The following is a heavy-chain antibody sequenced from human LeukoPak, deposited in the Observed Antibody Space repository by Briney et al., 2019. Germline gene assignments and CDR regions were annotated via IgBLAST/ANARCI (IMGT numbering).Heavy chain of an antibody. Sequence: GGALRLSCAASGFTFRSYSMNWVRQAPGKGLEWVSSINSDSNYIYYVDSVQGRFTISRDKAKNSLYLQMNSLRAEDTAVYYCAVAYYYGSGDDFDIWGQGTKVTVSS. CDR3: AVAYYYGSGDDFDI. V-gene: IGHV3-21*01. J-gene: IGHJ3*02. CDR1: GFTFRSYS. D-gene: IGHD3-10*01. CDR2: INSDSNYI.